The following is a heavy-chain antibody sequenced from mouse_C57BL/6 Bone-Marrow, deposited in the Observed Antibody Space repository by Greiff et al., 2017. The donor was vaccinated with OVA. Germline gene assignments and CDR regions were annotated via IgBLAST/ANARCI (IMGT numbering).Heavy chain of an antibody. V-gene: IGHV14-3*01. CDR1: GFNIKHTS. CDR2: IDPANGNT. CDR3: ARLGYGSSWFAY. J-gene: IGHJ3*01. Sequence: VQLQQSVAELVRPGASLKLSCTASGFNIKHTSMPWVQQSPEQGLEWIGRIDPANGNTKYAPKFQGKATITADTSSNTAYLQLSSLTSEDTAIYYCARLGYGSSWFAYWGQGTLVTVSA. D-gene: IGHD1-1*01.